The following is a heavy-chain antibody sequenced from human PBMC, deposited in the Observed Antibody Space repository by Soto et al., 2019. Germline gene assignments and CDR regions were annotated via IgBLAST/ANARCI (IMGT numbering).Heavy chain of an antibody. V-gene: IGHV4-59*01. CDR2: IYYSGST. J-gene: IGHJ4*02. D-gene: IGHD4-17*01. Sequence: SETLSLTCTVSGGSISSYYWSWIRQPPGKGLEWIGYIYYSGSTNYNPSLKSRVTISVDTAKNQFSLRLSSVTAADTAVYYCAGYRDYGDYVFDYWGQGTLVTVSS. CDR1: GGSISSYY. CDR3: AGYRDYGDYVFDY.